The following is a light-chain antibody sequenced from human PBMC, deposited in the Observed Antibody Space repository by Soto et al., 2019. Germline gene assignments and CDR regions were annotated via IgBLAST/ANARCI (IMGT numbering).Light chain of an antibody. J-gene: IGLJ2*01. CDR1: SSDIGGYDS. CDR3: TSYTSSTTRVV. CDR2: DVS. Sequence: QSVLTQPASVSGSPGQSITISCTGTSSDIGGYDSVSWYQQYPGKAPQLMIYDVSNRPSGVSNRFSGSKSGNTASLTISGLQAEDEADYYCTSYTSSTTRVVFGGGTKLTVL. V-gene: IGLV2-14*01.